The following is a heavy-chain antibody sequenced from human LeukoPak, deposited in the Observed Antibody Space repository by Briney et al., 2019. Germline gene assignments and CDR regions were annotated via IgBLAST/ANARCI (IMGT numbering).Heavy chain of an antibody. J-gene: IGHJ4*02. CDR3: ASLRGFSYGFDY. D-gene: IGHD5-18*01. Sequence: SETLSLTCTVSGGSISSYYWSWIRQPPGKGLEWIGYIYYSGSTNYNPSLKSRDTISVDTSKNQFSLKLTSVTAADTAVYYCASLRGFSYGFDYWGQGTLVTVSS. CDR1: GGSISSYY. CDR2: IYYSGST. V-gene: IGHV4-59*01.